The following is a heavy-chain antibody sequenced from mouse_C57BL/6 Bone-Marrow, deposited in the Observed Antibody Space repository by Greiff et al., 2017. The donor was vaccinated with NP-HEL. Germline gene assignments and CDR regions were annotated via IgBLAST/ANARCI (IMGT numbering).Heavy chain of an antibody. CDR1: GYSFTGYY. CDR3: ARSLFYDYDQFAY. V-gene: IGHV1-42*01. CDR2: INPSTGGT. J-gene: IGHJ3*01. Sequence: EVQLQQSGPELVKPGASVKISCKASGYSFTGYYMNWVKQSPEKSLEWIGEINPSTGGTTYNQKFKATATLTVDKSSSTAYMQLKSLTSEDSAVYYCARSLFYDYDQFAYWGQGTLVTVSA. D-gene: IGHD2-4*01.